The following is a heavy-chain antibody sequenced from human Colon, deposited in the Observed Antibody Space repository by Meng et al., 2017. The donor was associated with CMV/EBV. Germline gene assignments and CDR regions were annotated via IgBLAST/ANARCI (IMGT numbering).Heavy chain of an antibody. CDR3: ARDSNLSGLAY. D-gene: IGHD3-10*01. CDR2: YYISGNT. J-gene: IGHJ4*02. Sequence: LPAPGPGLVTPSESLPLTCTASRASIPGYYWSWNRQPAGKGLEWIGRYYISGNTNHNPSLKSRVTMSIDTSKNQLSLNIRSVTAADTAVYYCARDSNLSGLAYWGQGTLVTVSS. CDR1: RASIPGYY. V-gene: IGHV4-4*07.